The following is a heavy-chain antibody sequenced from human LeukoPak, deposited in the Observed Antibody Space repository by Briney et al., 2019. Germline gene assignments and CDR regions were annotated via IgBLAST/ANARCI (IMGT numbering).Heavy chain of an antibody. CDR2: IKLDGSEK. CDR1: GFTFGRYW. Sequence: GGSLRRSCVASGFTFGRYWMSWVRQAPGKGLEWVANIKLDGSEKNYVDSVKGRFTISRDNTKNSLYLQMNSLRAEDTAVFYCARDQYDTWSRRGNFDSWGQGTLVIVSS. J-gene: IGHJ4*02. V-gene: IGHV3-7*03. CDR3: ARDQYDTWSRRGNFDS. D-gene: IGHD3-3*01.